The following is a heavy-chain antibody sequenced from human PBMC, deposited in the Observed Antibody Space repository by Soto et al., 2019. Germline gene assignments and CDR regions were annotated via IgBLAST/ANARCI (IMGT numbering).Heavy chain of an antibody. CDR1: GFTFSSYS. Sequence: EVQLVESGGGLVKPGGSLRLSCAASGFTFSSYSMNWVRQAPGKGLEWVSSISSSSSYIYYADSVKGRFTISRDNAKNSLYLQMNSLRAEDTAVYYGARVPVQQLVRAEGDYWGQGTLVTVSS. V-gene: IGHV3-21*01. CDR2: ISSSSSYI. D-gene: IGHD6-13*01. J-gene: IGHJ4*02. CDR3: ARVPVQQLVRAEGDY.